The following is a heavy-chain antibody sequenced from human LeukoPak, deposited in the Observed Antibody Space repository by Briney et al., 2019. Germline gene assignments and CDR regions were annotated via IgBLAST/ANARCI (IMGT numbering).Heavy chain of an antibody. CDR2: ISGSVGST. V-gene: IGHV3-23*01. Sequence: PGGSLRLSCAASGFTSSSYAMSWVRQAPGKGLEWVSAISGSVGSTYYADSVKGRFTISRDNSKNTLYLQMNSLRAEDTAVYYCAKETSGGPYFDYWGQGTLVTVSS. J-gene: IGHJ4*02. CDR1: GFTSSSYA. CDR3: AKETSGGPYFDY. D-gene: IGHD3-16*01.